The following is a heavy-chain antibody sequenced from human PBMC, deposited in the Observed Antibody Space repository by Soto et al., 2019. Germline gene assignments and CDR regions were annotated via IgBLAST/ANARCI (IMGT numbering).Heavy chain of an antibody. D-gene: IGHD1-26*01. V-gene: IGHV4-31*11. CDR3: ARAPKVGAAHFDY. J-gene: IGHJ4*02. Sequence: PSETLSLTCAVYGGAFSGYYWSWIRQHPGKGLEWIGYIYYSGSTYYNPPLKSRVTISVDTSKNQFSLKLSSVTAADTAVYYCARAPKVGAAHFDYWGQGTLVTVSS. CDR1: GGAFSGYY. CDR2: IYYSGST.